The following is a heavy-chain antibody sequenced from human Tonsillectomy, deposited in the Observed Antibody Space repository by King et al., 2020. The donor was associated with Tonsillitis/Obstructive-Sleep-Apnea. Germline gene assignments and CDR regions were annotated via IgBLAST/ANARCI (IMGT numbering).Heavy chain of an antibody. CDR3: AIPPDYYYYYNMDV. J-gene: IGHJ6*02. Sequence: VQLVESGGGLVKPGGSLRLSCAASGFTFSDYYMSWIRQAPGKGLEWVSYISSSSSYTNYADSVKGRFTISRDNAKNSLYLQMNSLRAEDTAVYYCAIPPDYYYYYNMDVWGQGTTVTVSS. V-gene: IGHV3-11*06. CDR1: GFTFSDYY. CDR2: ISSSSSYT.